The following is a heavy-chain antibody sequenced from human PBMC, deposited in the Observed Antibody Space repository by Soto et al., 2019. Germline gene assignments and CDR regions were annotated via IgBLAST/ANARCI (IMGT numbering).Heavy chain of an antibody. V-gene: IGHV1-8*01. D-gene: IGHD3-3*01. J-gene: IGHJ6*03. CDR1: GYTFTSYD. Sequence: ASVKVSCXASGYTFTSYDINWVRQATGQGLEWMGWMNPNSGNTGYAQKFQGRVTMTRNTSISTAYMELSSLRSEDTAVYYCARAASPYYDFWSGYPLPAYYYYYMDVWGKGTTVTVSS. CDR2: MNPNSGNT. CDR3: ARAASPYYDFWSGYPLPAYYYYYMDV.